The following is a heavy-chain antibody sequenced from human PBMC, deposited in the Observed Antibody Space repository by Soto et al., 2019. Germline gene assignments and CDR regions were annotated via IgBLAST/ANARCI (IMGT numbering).Heavy chain of an antibody. J-gene: IGHJ2*01. Sequence: QLQLQESGPGLVKPSETLSLTCTVSGGSISSSSYYWGWIRQPPGKGLEWIGSIYYSGSTYYNPSLKSRVTISVDTSKNQFSLKLSSVTAADTAVYYCARPSLPLTVTTDWYFDLWGRGTLVTVSS. CDR3: ARPSLPLTVTTDWYFDL. CDR1: GGSISSSSYY. CDR2: IYYSGST. V-gene: IGHV4-39*01. D-gene: IGHD4-17*01.